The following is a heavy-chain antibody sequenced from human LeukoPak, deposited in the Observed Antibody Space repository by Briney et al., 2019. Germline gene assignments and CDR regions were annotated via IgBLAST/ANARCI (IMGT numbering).Heavy chain of an antibody. J-gene: IGHJ6*04. CDR2: ISSSSSTI. CDR3: ARDQQDIVVLDV. CDR1: GFTFSSYS. D-gene: IGHD2-15*01. Sequence: GGSLRLSCAASGFTFSSYSMNWVRQAPGKGLEWVSYISSSSSTIYYADSVKGRFTISRDNAKNSLYLQMDSLRAEDTAVYYCARDQQDIVVLDVWGKGTTVTVSS. V-gene: IGHV3-48*01.